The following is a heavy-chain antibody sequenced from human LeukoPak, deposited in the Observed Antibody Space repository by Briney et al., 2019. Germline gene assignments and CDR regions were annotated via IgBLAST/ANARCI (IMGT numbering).Heavy chain of an antibody. J-gene: IGHJ4*02. CDR1: GGSFSGYY. CDR3: ARRGRYGGNPGDY. Sequence: SETLSLTCGVYGGSFSGYYWSWIPQPPGKGLEWIGEINHSGSTNYNPSLKSRVTISVDTSKNQFSLKLSSVTAADTAVYYCARRGRYGGNPGDYWGQGTLVTVSS. V-gene: IGHV4-34*01. D-gene: IGHD4-23*01. CDR2: INHSGST.